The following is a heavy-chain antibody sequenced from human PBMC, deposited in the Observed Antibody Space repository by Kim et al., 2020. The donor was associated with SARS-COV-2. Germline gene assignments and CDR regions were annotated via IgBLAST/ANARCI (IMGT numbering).Heavy chain of an antibody. J-gene: IGHJ3*02. CDR1: GFTFSSYA. CDR3: TMIVVVTPDAFDI. CDR2: ISGSGGST. D-gene: IGHD3-22*01. V-gene: IGHV3-23*01. Sequence: GGSLRLSCAASGFTFSSYAMSWVRQAPGKGLEWVSAISGSGGSTYYADSVKGRFTISRDNSKNTLYLQMNSLRAEDTAVYYCTMIVVVTPDAFDIWGQGTMVTVSS.